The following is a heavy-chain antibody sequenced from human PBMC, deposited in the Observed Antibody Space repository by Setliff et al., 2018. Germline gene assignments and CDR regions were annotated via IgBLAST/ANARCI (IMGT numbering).Heavy chain of an antibody. J-gene: IGHJ6*03. Sequence: SETLSLTCTVSGGSISSSSYYWGWIRQPPGKGLEWTGSIYYSGSTYYNPSLKSRVTISVDTSKNQFSLKLRSVTAADTAVYYCARLAGGAGGFYYYYYYMDVWGKGATVTLSS. CDR3: ARLAGGAGGFYYYYYYMDV. CDR2: IYYSGST. V-gene: IGHV4-39*01. D-gene: IGHD6-13*01. CDR1: GGSISSSSYY.